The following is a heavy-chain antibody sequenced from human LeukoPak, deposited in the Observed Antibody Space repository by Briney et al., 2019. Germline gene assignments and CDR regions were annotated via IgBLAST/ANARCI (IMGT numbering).Heavy chain of an antibody. Sequence: SETLSLTCTVSGGSISSSSYYWGWIRQPPGKGLEWIGSIYYSGSTYYNPSLKSRVTISVDTSKNQFSLKLSSVTAADTAVYYCASTPGYSYGTYYFDYWGQGTLVAVSP. CDR3: ASTPGYSYGTYYFDY. V-gene: IGHV4-39*01. J-gene: IGHJ4*02. CDR1: GGSISSSSYY. D-gene: IGHD5-18*01. CDR2: IYYSGST.